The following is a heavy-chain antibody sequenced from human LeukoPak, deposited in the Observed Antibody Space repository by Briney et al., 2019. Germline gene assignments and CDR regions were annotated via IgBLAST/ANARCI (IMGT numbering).Heavy chain of an antibody. V-gene: IGHV4-39*01. CDR3: ASLYSGYALGDY. J-gene: IGHJ4*02. CDR1: GVSFSSSSYY. CDR2: IYYSGST. D-gene: IGHD5-12*01. Sequence: AETLCLTCTVSGVSFSSSSYYWGWVRQPPGKGLEWIGSIYYSGSTYYNPSLKSRVTISGDTSKNQFSLTLSSVTAPDTAVYYCASLYSGYALGDYWGQGTLVTVSS.